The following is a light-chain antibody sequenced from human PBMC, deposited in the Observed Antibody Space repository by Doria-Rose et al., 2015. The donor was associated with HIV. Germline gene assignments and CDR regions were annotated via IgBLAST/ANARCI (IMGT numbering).Light chain of an antibody. Sequence: IVLSQSPGDQALSSADRATLSCSDRQRFSGTHVAWYQQKPGQAPSLLIYDGSTRATGIPDRFSASGSGTDFTLTINRLEPEDFALYYCHQYGTSWTFGQGTKVEI. V-gene: IGKV3-20*01. J-gene: IGKJ1*01. CDR2: DGS. CDR1: QRFSGTH. CDR3: HQYGTSWT.